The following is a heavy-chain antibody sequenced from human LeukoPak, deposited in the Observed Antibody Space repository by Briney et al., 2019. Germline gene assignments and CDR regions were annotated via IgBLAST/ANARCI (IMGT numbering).Heavy chain of an antibody. CDR2: INHSGST. D-gene: IGHD2-2*01. V-gene: IGHV4-34*01. CDR1: GGSFSGYY. Sequence: SETLSLTCAVYGGSFSGYYWSWIRQPPGKGLEWIGEINHSGSTNYNPSLKSRVTISVDTSKNQFSLKLSSVTAADTAVYYCARGPIVVVPAAMPSGFNPWGQGTLVTVSS. CDR3: ARGPIVVVPAAMPSGFNP. J-gene: IGHJ5*02.